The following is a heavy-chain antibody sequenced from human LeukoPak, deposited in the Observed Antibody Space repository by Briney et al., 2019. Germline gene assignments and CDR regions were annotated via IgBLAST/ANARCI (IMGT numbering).Heavy chain of an antibody. J-gene: IGHJ4*02. Sequence: APLKVSCKASVYTFTGYSIHWVRQAPGQGLEWMGWINPNSGGTNYAQKFQGRVTMTRDTYISTAYMELSRLRSDDTAVYYCARDLQWSTPAYWGQGTLVTVSS. CDR1: VYTFTGYS. CDR3: ARDLQWSTPAY. D-gene: IGHD6-19*01. CDR2: INPNSGGT. V-gene: IGHV1-2*02.